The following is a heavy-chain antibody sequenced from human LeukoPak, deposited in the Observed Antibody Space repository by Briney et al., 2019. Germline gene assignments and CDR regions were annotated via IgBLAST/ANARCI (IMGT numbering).Heavy chain of an antibody. CDR3: AKFKICLADLLWVFFDY. CDR1: GFTFNSYA. CDR2: ISGSGGST. J-gene: IGHJ4*02. V-gene: IGHV3-23*01. Sequence: PGGSLRLSCAASGFTFNSYAMSWVRQAPGKGLEWVSGISGSGGSTYYADSVKGRFTFSRDNSKNTLHLQMNSLRAEDTAIYYCAKFKICLADLLWVFFDYWGQRTLVTVSS. D-gene: IGHD2-21*01.